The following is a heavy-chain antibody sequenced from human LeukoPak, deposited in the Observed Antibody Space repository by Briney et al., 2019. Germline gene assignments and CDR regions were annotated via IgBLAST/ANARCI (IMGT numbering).Heavy chain of an antibody. CDR3: AKGNMASKFDY. J-gene: IGHJ4*02. D-gene: IGHD2/OR15-2a*01. CDR2: ISGSGSST. Sequence: GGTLRLSCAASGFTFSRNGMTWVRQAPGKGLEWVSAISGSGSSTYYADSVKGRFTISRDNSKNTLYLQMNSLRAEDTAVYYCAKGNMASKFDYWGQGTLVTVSS. V-gene: IGHV3-23*01. CDR1: GFTFSRNG.